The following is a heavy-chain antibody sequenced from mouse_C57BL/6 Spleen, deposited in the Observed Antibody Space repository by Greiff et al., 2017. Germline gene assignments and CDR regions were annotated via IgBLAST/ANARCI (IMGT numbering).Heavy chain of an antibody. CDR1: GYTFTSYG. V-gene: IGHV1-81*01. Sequence: QVQLQQSGAELARPGASVKLSCKASGYTFTSYGISWVKQRTGQGLEWIGEIYPRSGNTYYNEKFKGKATLTADKSSSTAYMELRSLTSEDSAVYVCARRDDYDPYWYFDVWGTGTTVTVSS. J-gene: IGHJ1*03. D-gene: IGHD2-4*01. CDR2: IYPRSGNT. CDR3: ARRDDYDPYWYFDV.